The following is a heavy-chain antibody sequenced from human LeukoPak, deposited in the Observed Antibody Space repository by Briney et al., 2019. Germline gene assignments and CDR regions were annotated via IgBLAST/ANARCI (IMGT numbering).Heavy chain of an antibody. Sequence: PGGSLRLSCAASGFTFNSYWMSWVRQAPGKGLEWVANINQDGSEKHYVDSVRGRFSISRDNAKSSLYLQMNTLRADDTAVYYCARDRALYDSRRGYYYTEDDYWGQGTLVTVSS. CDR1: GFTFNSYW. CDR3: ARDRALYDSRRGYYYTEDDY. CDR2: INQDGSEK. D-gene: IGHD3-22*01. V-gene: IGHV3-7*01. J-gene: IGHJ4*02.